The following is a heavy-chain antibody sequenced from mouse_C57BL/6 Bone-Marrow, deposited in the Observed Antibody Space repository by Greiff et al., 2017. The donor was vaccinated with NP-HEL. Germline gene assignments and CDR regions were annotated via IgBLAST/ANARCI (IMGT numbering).Heavy chain of an antibody. CDR3: ARVCYYGSSYRYWYFDV. D-gene: IGHD1-1*01. Sequence: QVQLQQPGAELVRPGSSVKLSCKASGYTFTSYWMHWVKQRPIQGLEWIGNIDPSDSETHYNQKFKDKATLTVDKSSSTAYMQLSSLTSEDSAVYYCARVCYYGSSYRYWYFDVWGTGTTVTVSS. V-gene: IGHV1-52*01. J-gene: IGHJ1*03. CDR1: GYTFTSYW. CDR2: IDPSDSET.